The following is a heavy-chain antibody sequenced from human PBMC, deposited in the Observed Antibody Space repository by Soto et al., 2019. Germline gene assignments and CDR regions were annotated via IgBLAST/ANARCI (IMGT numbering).Heavy chain of an antibody. CDR1: GFTFSSYG. V-gene: IGHV3-30*18. D-gene: IGHD3-16*02. CDR2: ISYDGSNK. J-gene: IGHJ6*02. Sequence: GGSLRLSCAASGFTFSSYGMHWVRQAPGKGLEWVAVISYDGSNKYYADSVKGRFTISRDNSKNTLYLQMNSLRAEDTAVYYCAKDQAYDYVWGSYRQRYYYYGMDVWGQGTTVTVSS. CDR3: AKDQAYDYVWGSYRQRYYYYGMDV.